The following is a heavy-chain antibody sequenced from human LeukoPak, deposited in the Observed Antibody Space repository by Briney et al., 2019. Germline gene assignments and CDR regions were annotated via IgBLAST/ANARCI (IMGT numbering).Heavy chain of an antibody. CDR1: GYTFTSYG. V-gene: IGHV3-33*06. Sequence: SCKASGYTFTSYGMHWVRQAPGKGLEWVAVIWYTGSNKYYADSVKGRFTISRDNSKNTLYLQMNSLRAEDTALYYCAKVAGFGYSYGDSYFDYWGQGTLVTVSS. CDR2: IWYTGSNK. CDR3: AKVAGFGYSYGDSYFDY. J-gene: IGHJ4*02. D-gene: IGHD5-18*01.